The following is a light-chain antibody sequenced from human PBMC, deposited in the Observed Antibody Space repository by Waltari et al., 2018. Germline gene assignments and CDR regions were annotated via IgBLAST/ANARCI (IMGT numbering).Light chain of an antibody. CDR2: GAS. Sequence: EIVMTQSPATLSVSPGERATLSCRASQSVSSNLAWYQQKPGQAPRLPIYGASTRATGIPARFSGSGSGTEFTLTISSLQSEDFAVYYCQLYNNWPYTFGQGTKLEIK. J-gene: IGKJ2*01. CDR3: QLYNNWPYT. V-gene: IGKV3-15*01. CDR1: QSVSSN.